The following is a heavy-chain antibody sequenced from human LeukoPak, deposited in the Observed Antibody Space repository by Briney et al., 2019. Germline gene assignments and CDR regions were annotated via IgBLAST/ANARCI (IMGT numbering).Heavy chain of an antibody. J-gene: IGHJ4*02. CDR1: GFTFSSYS. V-gene: IGHV3-21*01. CDR3: ARDEYSGYVHFDY. CDR2: ISSSSRYI. D-gene: IGHD5-12*01. Sequence: GGSLRLSYAASGFTFSSYSMNWVRQAPGKGLEWVSSISSSSRYIYYADSVKGRFTISRDNAKNSLYLQMNSLRAEDPAVYYCARDEYSGYVHFDYWGQGTLVTVSS.